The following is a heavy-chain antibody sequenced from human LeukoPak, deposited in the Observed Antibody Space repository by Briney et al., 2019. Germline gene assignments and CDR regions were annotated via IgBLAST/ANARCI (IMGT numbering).Heavy chain of an antibody. CDR1: GGSISSSW. V-gene: IGHV4-4*02. J-gene: IGHJ5*02. Sequence: SGTLSLTCAVSGGSISSSWWSWVRQPPGKGLEWIGEIFHSGSTNYNPSLKSRVTISVDKSKNHFSLELTSVTAADTAVYYCARIIGLLGWFDPWGQGTLVAVSS. CDR3: ARIIGLLGWFDP. CDR2: IFHSGST. D-gene: IGHD3-16*01.